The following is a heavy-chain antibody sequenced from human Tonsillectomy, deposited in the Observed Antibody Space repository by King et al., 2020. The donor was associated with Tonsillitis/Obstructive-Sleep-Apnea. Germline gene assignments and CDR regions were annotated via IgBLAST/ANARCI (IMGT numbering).Heavy chain of an antibody. V-gene: IGHV3-21*01. CDR2: ISSSSSYI. D-gene: IGHD2-15*01. J-gene: IGHJ4*02. CDR1: GFTFSSYS. CDR3: ARDQGYCSGGSCYPYYFDY. Sequence: VQLVESGGGLVKPGGSLRLSCAASGFTFSSYSMNWVRQAPGKGLEWVSSISSSSSYIYYADSVKGRLTISRDNAKNSLYRQMNSLRAEDTAVYYCARDQGYCSGGSCYPYYFDYWGQGTLVTVSS.